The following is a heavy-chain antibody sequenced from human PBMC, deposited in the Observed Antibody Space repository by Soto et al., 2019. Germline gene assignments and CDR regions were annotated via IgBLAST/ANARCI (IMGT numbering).Heavy chain of an antibody. V-gene: IGHV1-69*04. J-gene: IGHJ4*01. CDR1: GDTFSSHT. Sequence: SVKVSCKASGDTFSSHTISWVRRAPGQGLEWMGRIIPSLDIANYAQRFQGRVTITADKSTTTAYMELSSLTPEDTAMYYCARDTSLYGDFDFWGQGTRVTVSS. CDR2: IIPSLDIA. D-gene: IGHD4-17*01. CDR3: ARDTSLYGDFDF.